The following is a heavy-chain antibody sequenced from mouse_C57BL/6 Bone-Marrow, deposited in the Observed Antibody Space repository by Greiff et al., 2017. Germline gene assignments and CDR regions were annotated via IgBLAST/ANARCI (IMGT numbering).Heavy chain of an antibody. CDR1: GYTFTSYW. CDR3: AREEKTANFDY. V-gene: IGHV1-69*01. CDR2: IDPSDSYT. J-gene: IGHJ2*01. Sequence: QVQLQQPGAELVMPGASVKLSCKASGYTFTSYWMHWVKQRPGQGLEWIGEIDPSDSYTNYNQKFKGKSTLTVDKSSSTAYMQLSSLTSEDSAVYYCAREEKTANFDYWGQGTTLTVSS.